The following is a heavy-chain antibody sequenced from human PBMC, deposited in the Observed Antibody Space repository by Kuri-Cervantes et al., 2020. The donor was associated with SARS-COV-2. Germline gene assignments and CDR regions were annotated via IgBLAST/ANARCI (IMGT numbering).Heavy chain of an antibody. CDR1: GSSISSSTYY. V-gene: IGHV4-39*01. CDR2: IYESGDT. Sequence: GSLRLSCTVSGSSISSSTYYWGWIRQAPGKGLEWLGSIYESGDTYYSSSLKSRVTISVDTSKNQFSLKLSSVTAADTAVYYCARRLRGASSGWSQRSQYYYYYGMDVWGQGTTVTVSS. J-gene: IGHJ6*02. D-gene: IGHD6-19*01. CDR3: ARRLRGASSGWSQRSQYYYYYGMDV.